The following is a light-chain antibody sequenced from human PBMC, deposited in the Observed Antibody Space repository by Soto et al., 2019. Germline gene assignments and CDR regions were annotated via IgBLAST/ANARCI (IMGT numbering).Light chain of an antibody. CDR2: AAS. V-gene: IGKV1-9*01. J-gene: IGKJ5*01. CDR3: QGQNDSQIT. Sequence: DIQLTQSPCFLSASVGDRVTLTCRASQGISSYLAGCEQKPGKAPKLLIYAASTLRGAVPSKFSGSGSGTEFTLTISSLQPEDFAAYYCQGQNDSQITFGQGTQLEIK. CDR1: QGISSY.